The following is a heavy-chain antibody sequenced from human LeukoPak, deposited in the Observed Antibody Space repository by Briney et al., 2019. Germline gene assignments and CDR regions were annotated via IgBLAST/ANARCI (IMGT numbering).Heavy chain of an antibody. CDR1: GYSFSNYW. D-gene: IGHD3-10*01. CDR3: VRRDGSYYRF. Sequence: GESLKISCKGSGYSFSNYWIGWVRQMPGKGPECMGIIYPGDSDTRYSPSFEGQVTMSVDKSTTTAYLQWSSLRASDTAMYYCVRRDGSYYRFWGQGSLVTVSS. V-gene: IGHV5-51*01. CDR2: IYPGDSDT. J-gene: IGHJ4*02.